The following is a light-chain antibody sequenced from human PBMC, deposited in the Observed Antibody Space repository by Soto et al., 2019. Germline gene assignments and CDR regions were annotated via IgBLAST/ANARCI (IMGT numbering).Light chain of an antibody. Sequence: QSALTQHASVSGSPGQSITISCTGTSSDVGGYDYVSWYQQHPGKAPKLMIFDVSNRPSGVSNRFSGSKSGSTASLTISGLQAEDEADYYCSSYTSSTTLVFGGGTKVTVL. CDR1: SSDVGGYDY. CDR2: DVS. J-gene: IGLJ2*01. CDR3: SSYTSSTTLV. V-gene: IGLV2-14*03.